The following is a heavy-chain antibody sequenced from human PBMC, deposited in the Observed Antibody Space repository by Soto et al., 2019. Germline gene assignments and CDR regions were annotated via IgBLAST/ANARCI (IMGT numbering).Heavy chain of an antibody. V-gene: IGHV3-74*01. CDR1: GFTFSSNI. CDR3: AIRASYYDSSGYFDY. CDR2: INSDGSST. Sequence: GGSLSLSCAASGFTFSSNIMNWVREAPGKGLVWVSRINSDGSSTSYADSVKGRFTISRDNAKNTLCLQMNSLRAEDTAVYYCAIRASYYDSSGYFDYWGQGTLVTVSS. J-gene: IGHJ4*02. D-gene: IGHD3-22*01.